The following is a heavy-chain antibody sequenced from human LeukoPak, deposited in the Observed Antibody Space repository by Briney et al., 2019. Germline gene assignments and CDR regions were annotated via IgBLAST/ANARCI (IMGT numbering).Heavy chain of an antibody. CDR3: ARDLDGYNPSFFY. J-gene: IGHJ4*02. D-gene: IGHD5-24*01. Sequence: SETLSLTCAVSGGSISSSNWWSWVHQPPGKGLEWIGEIFYSGSTNYNPSLKSRVTISVDRSKNQFSLKLNSVTAADTAVYYCARDLDGYNPSFFYWGQGTLVTVSS. CDR2: IFYSGST. CDR1: GGSISSSNW. V-gene: IGHV4-4*02.